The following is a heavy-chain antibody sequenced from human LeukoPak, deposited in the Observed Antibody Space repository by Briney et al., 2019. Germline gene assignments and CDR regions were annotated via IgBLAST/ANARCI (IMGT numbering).Heavy chain of an antibody. CDR1: GFTFSSYS. CDR2: ISSSSTI. CDR3: ARRKEGLGLIDAFDI. J-gene: IGHJ3*02. Sequence: GGSLRLSCAASGFTFSSYSMNWVRQAPGKGLEWVSYISSSSTIYYADSVKGRFTISRDNAKNSLYLQMNSLRAEDTAVYYCARRKEGLGLIDAFDIWGQGTMVTVSS. D-gene: IGHD1-26*01. V-gene: IGHV3-48*04.